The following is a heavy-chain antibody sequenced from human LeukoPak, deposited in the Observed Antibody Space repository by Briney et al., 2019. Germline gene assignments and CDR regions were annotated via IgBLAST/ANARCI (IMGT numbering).Heavy chain of an antibody. Sequence: SSVKVSCKASGGTFSTYAISWVRQAPGQGLEWMGGIIPISGSAKYTQKFQGRVTITTDESTNTAYMELRSLRSEDTAVYYCATTMGYLDYCSGGTCYSMLDWGQGTLVTV. D-gene: IGHD2-15*01. CDR2: IIPISGSA. V-gene: IGHV1-69*05. CDR3: ATTMGYLDYCSGGTCYSMLD. CDR1: GGTFSTYA. J-gene: IGHJ4*02.